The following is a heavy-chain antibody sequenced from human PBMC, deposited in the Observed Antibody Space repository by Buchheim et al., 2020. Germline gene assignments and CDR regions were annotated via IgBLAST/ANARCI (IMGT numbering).Heavy chain of an antibody. CDR1: GGSISSSSYY. Sequence: QLQLQESGPGLVKPSETLSLTCTVSGGSISSSSYYWGWIRQPPGKGLEWIGSIYYSGSNYYNPSLKSRVTISVDTSKNQFSLKLSSVTAADTAVYYCASGLRLQFDYYYGMDVWGKGTT. J-gene: IGHJ6*04. V-gene: IGHV4-39*01. D-gene: IGHD4-11*01. CDR2: IYYSGSN. CDR3: ASGLRLQFDYYYGMDV.